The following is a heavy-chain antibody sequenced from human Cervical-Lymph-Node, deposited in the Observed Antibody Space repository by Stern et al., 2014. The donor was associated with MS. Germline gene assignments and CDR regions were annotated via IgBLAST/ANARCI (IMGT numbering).Heavy chain of an antibody. CDR2: ISTYNGNT. Sequence: QVQLVESGAEVKKPGASVKVSCRASGYTFTSYGISWVRQAPGQGLEWMGWISTYNGNTNYAQKFQGRVPMTTDTSTSTAYMELRSLISDDTAVYYCARDIYCSGGTCYFEFFDYWGQGTLVAVS. D-gene: IGHD2-15*01. J-gene: IGHJ4*02. V-gene: IGHV1-18*01. CDR3: ARDIYCSGGTCYFEFFDY. CDR1: GYTFTSYG.